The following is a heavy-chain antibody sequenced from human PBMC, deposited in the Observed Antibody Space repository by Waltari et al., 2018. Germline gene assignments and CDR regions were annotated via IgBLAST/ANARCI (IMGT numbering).Heavy chain of an antibody. Sequence: QVQLVQSGAEVKKPGASVKVSCEASGYTVTGDYMHWVRQAPGQGLEWIGRINPNSGGTNYAQKFQGRVTMTRDTSISTAYMELSRLRSDDTAVYYCARGGRVTTAPFKYYFDYWGQGTLVTVSS. J-gene: IGHJ4*02. CDR1: GYTVTGDY. V-gene: IGHV1-2*06. CDR3: ARGGRVTTAPFKYYFDY. D-gene: IGHD4-17*01. CDR2: INPNSGGT.